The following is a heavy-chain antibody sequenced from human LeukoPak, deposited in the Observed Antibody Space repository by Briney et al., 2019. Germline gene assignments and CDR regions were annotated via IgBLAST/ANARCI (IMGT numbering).Heavy chain of an antibody. V-gene: IGHV1-2*02. CDR2: INPNSGGT. CDR3: ARDPNSYYYFDY. D-gene: IGHD2-21*01. J-gene: IGHJ4*02. Sequence: GASVKVSCKASGYTFTGYYMHWVRQAPGQGLEWMGWINPNSGGTNYAQKFQGRVTMTRDTPISTAYMELSRLRSDDTAVYCCARDPNSYYYFDYWGQGTLVTVSS. CDR1: GYTFTGYY.